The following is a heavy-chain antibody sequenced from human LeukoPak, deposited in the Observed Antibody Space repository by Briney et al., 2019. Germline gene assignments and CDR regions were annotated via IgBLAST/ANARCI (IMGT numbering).Heavy chain of an antibody. V-gene: IGHV4-59*01. D-gene: IGHD5-18*01. CDR3: ARDLGYSYGYDY. J-gene: IGHJ4*02. Sequence: SETLSLTCTVSGGSISSYYWSWIRQPPGKGLEWIGYMYYSGSTNYNPSLKSRVTISVDTSKNQFSLKLSSVTAADTAVYYCARDLGYSYGYDYWGQGTLVTVSS. CDR1: GGSISSYY. CDR2: MYYSGST.